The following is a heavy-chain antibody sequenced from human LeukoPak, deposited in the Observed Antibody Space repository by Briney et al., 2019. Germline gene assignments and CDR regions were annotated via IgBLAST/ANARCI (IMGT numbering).Heavy chain of an antibody. CDR2: IYYSGST. CDR1: GGSISSYY. V-gene: IGHV4-59*12. CDR3: LTARRYFDY. J-gene: IGHJ4*02. D-gene: IGHD6-6*01. Sequence: SETLSLTCTVSGGSISSYYWSWIRQPPGKGLEWIGYIYYSGSTNYNPPLKSRVTISVDTSKNQFSLKLSSVTAADTAVYYCLTARRYFDYWGQGTLVTVSS.